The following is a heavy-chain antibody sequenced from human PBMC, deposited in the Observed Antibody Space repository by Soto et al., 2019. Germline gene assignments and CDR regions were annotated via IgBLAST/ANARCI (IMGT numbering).Heavy chain of an antibody. CDR2: INLRGGTT. D-gene: IGHD4-17*01. CDR1: GYNFNQYY. CDR3: ARGPDDSDVPRWDH. Sequence: QVQLVQSGPEVRKPGASVRLSCATSGYNFNQYYIHWVRQVPGQGLEWMGIINLRGGTTEYAHKFRGRVTVPGDTSTRTAYMELSSLRSEDTAVYFCARGPDDSDVPRWDHWGQGTLITVSS. J-gene: IGHJ4*02. V-gene: IGHV1-46*02.